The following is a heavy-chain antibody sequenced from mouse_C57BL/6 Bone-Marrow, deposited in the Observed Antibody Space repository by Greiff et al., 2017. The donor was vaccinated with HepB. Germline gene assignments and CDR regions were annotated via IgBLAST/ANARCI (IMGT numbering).Heavy chain of an antibody. CDR1: GYTFTSYV. V-gene: IGHV1-55*01. Sequence: QVQLQQSGPELVKPGASVKMSCKASGYTFTSYVMHWVKQRPGQGLEWIGDIYPGSGSTNYNEKFKSKATLTVDTSSSTAYMQLSSLTSEDSAVYYCARPQLTGPYFDYWGQGTTLTVSS. D-gene: IGHD4-1*01. CDR2: IYPGSGST. J-gene: IGHJ2*01. CDR3: ARPQLTGPYFDY.